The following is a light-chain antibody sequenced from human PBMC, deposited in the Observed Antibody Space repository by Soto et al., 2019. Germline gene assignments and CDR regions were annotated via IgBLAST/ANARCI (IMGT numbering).Light chain of an antibody. CDR2: AAS. CDR3: QQTYSTPYT. Sequence: DIQMTHSPSSLSASVGERVTITCRASQSIRSYLNWYQQKPGKAPKLLIYAASSLQSAVPSRFSGSGSGTDFTLTISSLQPEDFATYYCQQTYSTPYTFGQGTKLEIK. CDR1: QSIRSY. J-gene: IGKJ2*01. V-gene: IGKV1-39*01.